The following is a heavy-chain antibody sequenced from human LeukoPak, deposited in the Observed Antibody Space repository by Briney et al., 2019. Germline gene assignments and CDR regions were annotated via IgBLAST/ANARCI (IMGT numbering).Heavy chain of an antibody. J-gene: IGHJ4*02. CDR2: INWNGGST. CDR1: GFTFDDYG. D-gene: IGHD3-10*01. CDR3: AREGESYPDLDY. V-gene: IGHV3-20*04. Sequence: GGSLRLSCAASGFTFDDYGMSWVRQAPGKGLEWVSGINWNGGSTGYADSVYGRFTISRDNAKNSLYLQMNSLRAEDTAVYYCAREGESYPDLDYWGQGTLVTVSS.